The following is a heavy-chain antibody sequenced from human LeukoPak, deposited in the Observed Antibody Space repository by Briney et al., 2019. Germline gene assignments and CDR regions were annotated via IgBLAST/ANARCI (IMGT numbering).Heavy chain of an antibody. V-gene: IGHV4-4*07. CDR3: ARMGPYYYDSSGYYRGLMDV. CDR2: IYTSGST. J-gene: IGHJ6*03. CDR1: GGSISSYY. D-gene: IGHD3-22*01. Sequence: SETLSLTCTVSGGSISSYYWSWIRQPAGKGLGWIGRIYTSGSTNYNPSLKSRVTMSVDTSKNQFSLKLSSVTAADTAVYYCARMGPYYYDSSGYYRGLMDVWGKGTTVTVSS.